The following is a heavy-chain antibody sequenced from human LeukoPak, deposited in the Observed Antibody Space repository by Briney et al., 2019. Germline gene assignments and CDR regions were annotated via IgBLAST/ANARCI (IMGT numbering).Heavy chain of an antibody. CDR1: GFTFSSYE. CDR3: AREVYSSSWTYIWFDR. Sequence: PGGSLRLSCAASGFTFSSYEMNWVRQAPGKGLEWVSYISSSGSTIYYADSVKGRFTISRDNAKNSLYLQMNSLRAEDTAVYYCAREVYSSSWTYIWFDRWGQGTLVTVSS. D-gene: IGHD6-13*01. J-gene: IGHJ5*02. V-gene: IGHV3-48*03. CDR2: ISSSGSTI.